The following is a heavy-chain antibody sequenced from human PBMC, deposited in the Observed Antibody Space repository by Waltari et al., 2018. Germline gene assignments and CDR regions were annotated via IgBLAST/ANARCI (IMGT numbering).Heavy chain of an antibody. V-gene: IGHV4-34*01. CDR1: GGSFSGYY. CDR3: ARGRRITMTPWFGWFDP. J-gene: IGHJ5*02. Sequence: QVQLQQWGAGLLKPSETLSLPCAVYGGSFSGYYWTWIPQPPGKGLEWIGEINHSGSTNYNPSLKSRVTISVDTSKNQFSLKLSSVTAADTAVYYCARGRRITMTPWFGWFDPWGQGTLVTVSS. CDR2: INHSGST. D-gene: IGHD3-22*01.